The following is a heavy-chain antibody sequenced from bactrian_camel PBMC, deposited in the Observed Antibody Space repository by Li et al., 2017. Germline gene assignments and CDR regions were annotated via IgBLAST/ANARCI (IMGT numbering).Heavy chain of an antibody. V-gene: IGHV3S40*01. Sequence: EVQLVESGGGSVQAGGSLTLSCVVFPSIHHTMAWFRQAPGTEREGVAAIYDGGRNTLHADSVKGRFTISQDNAKKTVYLQMNSLKPEDTAMYYCAGSLKGGVWHRMGIYNYWGQGTQVTVS. CDR2: IYDGGRNT. CDR3: AGSLKGGVWHRMGIYNY. CDR1: PSIHHT. D-gene: IGHD2*01. J-gene: IGHJ4*01.